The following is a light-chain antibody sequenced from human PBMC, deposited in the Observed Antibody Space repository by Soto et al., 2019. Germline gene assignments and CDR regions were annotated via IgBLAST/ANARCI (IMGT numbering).Light chain of an antibody. V-gene: IGKV3-20*01. CDR3: QKYGGSCST. Sequence: EIVLTQSPGTLSLSPGARGTLSCRASQSVGTSLAWYQQKPGQAPRLLIYDASTRATGIPDRFSGSGTGTDFTLAISRLEPEDFALYYCQKYGGSCSTFGQGTRLEIK. CDR2: DAS. CDR1: QSVGTS. J-gene: IGKJ5*01.